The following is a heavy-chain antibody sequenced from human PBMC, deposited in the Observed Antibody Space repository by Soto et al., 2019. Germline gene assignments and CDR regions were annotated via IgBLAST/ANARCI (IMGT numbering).Heavy chain of an antibody. J-gene: IGHJ4*02. V-gene: IGHV3-30-3*01. CDR3: AKDHDSSGYTYFDY. CDR2: ISYDGSNK. CDR1: GFTFSSYV. Sequence: QVQLVESGGGVVQPGRSLRLSCAASGFTFSSYVMYWVRQAPGKGLEWVALISYDGSNKYYADSVKGRFSISRDNSKNTLYLQMNSLRAEDTAVYYCAKDHDSSGYTYFDYWGQGTLVTVSS. D-gene: IGHD3-22*01.